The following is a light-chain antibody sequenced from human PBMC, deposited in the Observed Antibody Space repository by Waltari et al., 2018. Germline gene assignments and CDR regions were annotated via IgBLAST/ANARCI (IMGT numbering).Light chain of an antibody. Sequence: EVVMTQSPVTLSVSPGERATLSCRASQSVSNNLAWYQHKPGQAPRLVMYDASTRASGLPARFSGTGSGREFTLTINSLQSEDVAIYYCQQYSNWPPWTFGQGTRLEIK. CDR2: DAS. J-gene: IGKJ5*01. CDR1: QSVSNN. V-gene: IGKV3-15*01. CDR3: QQYSNWPPWT.